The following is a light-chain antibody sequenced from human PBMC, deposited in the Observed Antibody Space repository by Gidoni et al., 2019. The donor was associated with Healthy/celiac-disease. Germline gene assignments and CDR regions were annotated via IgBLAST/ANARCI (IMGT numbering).Light chain of an antibody. J-gene: IGLJ2*01. V-gene: IGLV2-14*03. CDR2: DVS. Sequence: QSALTQPASVSGSPGQPITISCTGTSIDVGGYNYVSWYQQHPGKAPKLMIYDVSNRPSGVSNRFSGSKSGNTASLTISGLQAEDEADYYCSSYTSSSTPVVFGGGTKLTVL. CDR1: SIDVGGYNY. CDR3: SSYTSSSTPVV.